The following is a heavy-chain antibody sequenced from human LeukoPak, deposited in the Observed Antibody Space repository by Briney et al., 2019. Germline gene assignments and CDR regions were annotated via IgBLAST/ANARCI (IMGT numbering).Heavy chain of an antibody. Sequence: DPGGSLRLSCAASGFSFNNAWMNWVRQAPGKGLEWVGRIKSEADGGTTDYAATVKGRFTISRDDSKNTLYLQMNSLKTEDTAVYYCTKDGDDYGDYGVLDVWGQGTTVTVSS. CDR3: TKDGDDYGDYGVLDV. V-gene: IGHV3-15*07. J-gene: IGHJ6*02. D-gene: IGHD4-17*01. CDR1: GFSFNNAW. CDR2: IKSEADGGTT.